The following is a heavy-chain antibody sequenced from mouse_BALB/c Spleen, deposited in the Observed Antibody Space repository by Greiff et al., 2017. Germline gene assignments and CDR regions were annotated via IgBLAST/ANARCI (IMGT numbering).Heavy chain of an antibody. D-gene: IGHD2-10*01. CDR3: ARDRGLPYSYAMDY. Sequence: VQVVESGPGLVAPSQSLSITCTVSGFSLTGYGVNWVRQPPGKGLEWLGMIWGDGSTDYNSALKSRLSISKDNSKSQVFLKMNSLQTDDTARYYCARDRGLPYSYAMDYWGQGTSVTVSS. CDR1: GFSLTGYG. J-gene: IGHJ4*01. V-gene: IGHV2-6-7*01. CDR2: IWGDGST.